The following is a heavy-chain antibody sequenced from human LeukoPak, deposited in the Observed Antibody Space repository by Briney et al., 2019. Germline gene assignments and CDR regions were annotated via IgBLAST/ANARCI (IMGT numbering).Heavy chain of an antibody. V-gene: IGHV3-48*03. CDR1: EFSFSSYE. J-gene: IGHJ5*02. CDR3: AKDPNGDYIGATWFDP. Sequence: GGSLRLSCAASEFSFSSYEMNWVRQAPGKGLEWVSYISSGGSSIFYADSVKGRFTISRDNSKNTLYLQMNSLRADDTAVYYCAKDPNGDYIGATWFDPWGQGTLVTVSS. D-gene: IGHD4-17*01. CDR2: ISSGGSSI.